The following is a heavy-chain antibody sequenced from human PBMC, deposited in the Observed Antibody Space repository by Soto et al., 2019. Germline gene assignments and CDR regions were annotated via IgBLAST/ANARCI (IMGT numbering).Heavy chain of an antibody. CDR1: GGSINGYY. V-gene: IGHV4-31*03. CDR2: IFYGGST. D-gene: IGHD3-9*01. J-gene: IGHJ5*02. Sequence: QVQLQESGPGLVKPSQTLSLTCNVSGGSINGYYWSWIRQHLGKGLEWIGYIFYGGSTYYNPSLKSRVAISIDTSKNQFSLKLRSVTAADTAVYYCASEYYDVLTAHHWFDPWGQGTPVTVSS. CDR3: ASEYYDVLTAHHWFDP.